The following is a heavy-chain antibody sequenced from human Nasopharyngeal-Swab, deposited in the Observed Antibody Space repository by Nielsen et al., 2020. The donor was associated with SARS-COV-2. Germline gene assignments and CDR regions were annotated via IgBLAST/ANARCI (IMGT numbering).Heavy chain of an antibody. CDR2: ISHSGST. Sequence: SETLSLTCAVYGGSFSGYYWSWIRQPPGKGLEWIGEISHSGSTNYNPSLKSRVTISVDTSKNQFSLKLSSVTAADTAVYYCARGKEGVVPAALGMVFYYYYMDVWGKGTTVTVSS. V-gene: IGHV4-34*01. CDR3: ARGKEGVVPAALGMVFYYYYMDV. CDR1: GGSFSGYY. J-gene: IGHJ6*03. D-gene: IGHD2-2*01.